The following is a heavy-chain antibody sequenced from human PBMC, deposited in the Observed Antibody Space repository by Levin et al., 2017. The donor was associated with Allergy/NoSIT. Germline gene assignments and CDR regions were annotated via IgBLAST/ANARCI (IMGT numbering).Heavy chain of an antibody. V-gene: IGHV1-8*01. D-gene: IGHD3-3*01. CDR2: MNPNSGNT. CDR1: GYTFTSYD. CDR3: AREGSTIFGVVHPANYYYYGMDV. J-gene: IGHJ6*02. Sequence: GESLKISCKASGYTFTSYDINWVRQATGQGLEWMGWMNPNSGNTGYAQKFQGRVTMTRNTSISTAYMELSSLRSEDTAVYYCAREGSTIFGVVHPANYYYYGMDVWGQGTTVTVSS.